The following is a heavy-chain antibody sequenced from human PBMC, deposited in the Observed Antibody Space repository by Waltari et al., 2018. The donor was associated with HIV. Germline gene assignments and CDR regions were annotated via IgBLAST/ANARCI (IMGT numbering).Heavy chain of an antibody. CDR1: GFTSTNGW. D-gene: IGHD3-22*01. CDR2: IKSKTDGETI. Sequence: EVQLVESGGGLVTLGESLRASCAASGFTSTNGWLNWVGQAPGKGLEWVGLIKSKTDGETIDYAAPVKGRFTISRDDSRNTVYLQMNSLRTEDTAVYYCTTHYYDRGYWGQGTLVTVSS. CDR3: TTHYYDRGY. J-gene: IGHJ4*02. V-gene: IGHV3-15*07.